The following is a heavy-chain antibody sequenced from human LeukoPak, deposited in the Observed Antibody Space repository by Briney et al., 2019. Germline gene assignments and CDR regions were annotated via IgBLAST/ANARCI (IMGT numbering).Heavy chain of an antibody. CDR1: GFTFSSYS. V-gene: IGHV3-48*01. D-gene: IGHD3-9*01. J-gene: IGHJ4*02. CDR2: ISSSSSTI. CDR3: ARDYDILTGYRFDY. Sequence: GGSLRLPCAASGFTFSSYSMDWLPQAPGKGLEWVSYISSSSSTIYYADSVKGRFTISRDNAKNSLYLQMNSLRGEDTAVYHCARDYDILTGYRFDYWGQGTLVTVSS.